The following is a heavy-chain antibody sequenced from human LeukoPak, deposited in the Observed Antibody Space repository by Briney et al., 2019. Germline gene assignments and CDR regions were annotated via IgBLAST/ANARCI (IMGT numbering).Heavy chain of an antibody. CDR2: IYPGDSET. Sequence: GESLKISCKCSGYSFTNYWIGWVRQMPGKGLEWMGIIYPGDSETRYSPSLQGQVIISADKSISTAYLQWSSLKASDTAMYYCALGGGKAVPGAGWFDPWGQGTLVTVSS. D-gene: IGHD6-19*01. V-gene: IGHV5-51*01. J-gene: IGHJ5*02. CDR1: GYSFTNYW. CDR3: ALGGGKAVPGAGWFDP.